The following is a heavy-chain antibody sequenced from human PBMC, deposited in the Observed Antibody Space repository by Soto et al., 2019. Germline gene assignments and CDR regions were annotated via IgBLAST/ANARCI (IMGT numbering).Heavy chain of an antibody. D-gene: IGHD2-21*02. CDR2: ISTRSDV. V-gene: IGHV3-21*03. CDR1: EFSLSTYS. J-gene: IGHJ6*02. Sequence: LRLSCTASEFSLSTYSMNWVRQAPGKGLEWVSSISTRSDVYYADSVKGRFTIARDNAKNSLSLQMNSLSAEDTGVYYCAREKTAWPLAYGLEVWGQGTTVTVSS. CDR3: AREKTAWPLAYGLEV.